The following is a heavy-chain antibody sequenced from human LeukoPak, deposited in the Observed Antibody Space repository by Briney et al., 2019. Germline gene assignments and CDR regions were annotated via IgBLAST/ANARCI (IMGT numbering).Heavy chain of an antibody. CDR1: GYTLTELS. Sequence: ASVKVSCKVSGYTLTELSMHWVRQAPGKGLEWMGWISAYNGNTNYAQKLQGRVAMTTDTSTSTAYMELRSLRSDDTAVYYCARAYRYSSSWFDYWGQGTLVTVSS. V-gene: IGHV1-18*01. J-gene: IGHJ4*02. D-gene: IGHD6-13*01. CDR2: ISAYNGNT. CDR3: ARAYRYSSSWFDY.